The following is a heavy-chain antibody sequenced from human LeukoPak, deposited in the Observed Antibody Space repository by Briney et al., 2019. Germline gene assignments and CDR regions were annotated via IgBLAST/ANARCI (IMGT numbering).Heavy chain of an antibody. CDR2: IESKTDGGTT. J-gene: IGHJ4*02. CDR1: EFIVSANY. D-gene: IGHD3-10*01. Sequence: PGGSLRLSCAASEFIVSANYMSWVRQTPGKGLEWVGRIESKTDGGTTDYAALVKGRFTISRDDSTNTLYLQMNSLKSEDTAVYYCTTYGSGRKFDYWGQGVLVTVSS. CDR3: TTYGSGRKFDY. V-gene: IGHV3-15*04.